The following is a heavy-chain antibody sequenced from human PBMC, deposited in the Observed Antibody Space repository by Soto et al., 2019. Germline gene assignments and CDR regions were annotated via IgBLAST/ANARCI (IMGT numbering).Heavy chain of an antibody. V-gene: IGHV1-18*01. CDR1: GYTFTSYG. CDR2: ISAYNGNT. CDR3: ARDLTYSSGWYRSPTVGYFQH. J-gene: IGHJ1*01. Sequence: QVQLVQSGAEVKKPGASVKVSCKASGYTFTSYGISWVRQAPGQGLEWMGWISAYNGNTNYAQKLQGRVTMTTDTSTSTAYMELRSLRSDDTAVYYCARDLTYSSGWYRSPTVGYFQHWGQGTLVTVSS. D-gene: IGHD6-19*01.